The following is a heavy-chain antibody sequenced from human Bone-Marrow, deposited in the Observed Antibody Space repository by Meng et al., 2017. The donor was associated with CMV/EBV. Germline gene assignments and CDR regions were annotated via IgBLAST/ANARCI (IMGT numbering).Heavy chain of an antibody. V-gene: IGHV3-7*01. Sequence: GESLKISCAASGFTFSSYWMSWVRQAPGKGLEWVANIKQDGSEKYYVDSVKGRFTISRDNAKNSLYLQMNSLRAKDTAVYYCARVGGSRFLEWLSHWYFDLWGRGTLVTVSS. D-gene: IGHD3-3*01. CDR3: ARVGGSRFLEWLSHWYFDL. CDR2: IKQDGSEK. J-gene: IGHJ2*01. CDR1: GFTFSSYW.